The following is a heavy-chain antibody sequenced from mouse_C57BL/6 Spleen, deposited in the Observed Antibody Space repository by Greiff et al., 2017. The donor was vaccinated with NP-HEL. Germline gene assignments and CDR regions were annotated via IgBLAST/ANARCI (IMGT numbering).Heavy chain of an antibody. CDR1: GYTFTSYW. Sequence: VQLQQPGAELVKPGASVKMSCKASGYTFTSYWITWVKQRPGQGLEWIGDIYPGSGSTNYNEKFKSKATLTVDTSSSTAYMQLSSLTSEDSAVYYCARSHYDYDVWFAYWGQGTLVTVSA. V-gene: IGHV1-55*01. J-gene: IGHJ3*01. CDR3: ARSHYDYDVWFAY. CDR2: IYPGSGST. D-gene: IGHD2-4*01.